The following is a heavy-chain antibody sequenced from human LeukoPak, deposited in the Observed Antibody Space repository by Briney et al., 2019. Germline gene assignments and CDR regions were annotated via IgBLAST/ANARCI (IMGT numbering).Heavy chain of an antibody. D-gene: IGHD3-16*02. Sequence: GGSLRLSCAASGFTFSSYAMSWVRQAPGKGLEWVSAISGSGGSTYYADSVKGRFTISRDNSKNTLYLQMSSLRAEDTAVYYCAKALDYDYVWGSYREPTSGYWGQGTLVTVSS. CDR1: GFTFSSYA. CDR3: AKALDYDYVWGSYREPTSGY. J-gene: IGHJ4*02. CDR2: ISGSGGST. V-gene: IGHV3-23*01.